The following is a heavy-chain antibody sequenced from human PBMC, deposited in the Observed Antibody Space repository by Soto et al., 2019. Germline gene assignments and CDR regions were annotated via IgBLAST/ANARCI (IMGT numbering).Heavy chain of an antibody. CDR2: INHSGST. CDR1: GGYFSGYD. V-gene: IGHV4-34*01. D-gene: IGHD3-10*01. CDR3: ARGRRGGTLGVGDYYYMGV. J-gene: IGHJ6*03. Sequence: SETLCLTCTVCGGYFSGYDWSWIRQPPGKGLEWIGEINHSGSTNYNPSLKSRVTISVDTSKNQFSLKLSSVTAADTAVYYCARGRRGGTLGVGDYYYMGVWGKGTTVTVSS.